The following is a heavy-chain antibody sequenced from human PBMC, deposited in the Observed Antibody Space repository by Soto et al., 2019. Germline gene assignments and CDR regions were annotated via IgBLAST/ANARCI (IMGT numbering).Heavy chain of an antibody. J-gene: IGHJ6*02. V-gene: IGHV3-73*01. D-gene: IGHD5-12*01. Sequence: GGALRLSCAACGITFSGSGMHWVRQACGKGVEWVGPISIKATSYTPAYAPSVKGRFSISRDDSKNTPYLQMNSLKTEDTAVYYCTRPRGYETGHYYYGMDVWGQGTTVTVSS. CDR3: TRPRGYETGHYYYGMDV. CDR1: GITFSGSG. CDR2: ISIKATSYTP.